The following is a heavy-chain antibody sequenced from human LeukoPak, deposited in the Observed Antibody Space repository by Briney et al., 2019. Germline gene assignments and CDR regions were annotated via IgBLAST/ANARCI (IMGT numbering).Heavy chain of an antibody. CDR1: GGTFSSYA. CDR2: IIPIFGTA. D-gene: IGHD2-2*01. CDR3: ARDERVVVPAAPYYYYGMDV. V-gene: IGHV1-69*13. J-gene: IGHJ6*04. Sequence: ASVKVSCKASGGTFSSYAISWVRQAPGQGLEWMGGIIPIFGTANYAQKFQGRVTITADESTSTAYMELSSLRSEDTAVYYCARDERVVVPAAPYYYYGMDVWGKGTTVTVSS.